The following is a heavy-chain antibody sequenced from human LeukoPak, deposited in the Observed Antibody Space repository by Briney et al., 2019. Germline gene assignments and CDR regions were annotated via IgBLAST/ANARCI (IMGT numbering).Heavy chain of an antibody. J-gene: IGHJ3*02. CDR3: IAIAPDDAFDI. D-gene: IGHD1-14*01. CDR1: GDSMSSSNYY. V-gene: IGHV4-39*01. CDR2: IYYHGTT. Sequence: PSETLSLTCSVSGDSMSSSNYYWGWIRQSPGKGLEWIGSIYYHGTTYYNPSLKSRVTISVNTPKNQLSLKLSSVTAADTAIYFCIAIAPDDAFDIWGQGTMVTVSS.